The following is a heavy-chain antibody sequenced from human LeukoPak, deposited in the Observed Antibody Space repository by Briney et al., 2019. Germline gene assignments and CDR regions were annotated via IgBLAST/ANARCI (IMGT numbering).Heavy chain of an antibody. Sequence: ASVKVSCKASGYTFTIYCISWVRQAPGQGLEWMGWISAYNGNTNYAQKLQGRVTMTTDTSTSTAYMELRSLRSDDTAVYYCARVTLHDYGDPGWFDAAYYFDYWGQGTLVTVSS. CDR2: ISAYNGNT. D-gene: IGHD4-17*01. V-gene: IGHV1-18*01. CDR3: ARVTLHDYGDPGWFDAAYYFDY. J-gene: IGHJ4*02. CDR1: GYTFTIYC.